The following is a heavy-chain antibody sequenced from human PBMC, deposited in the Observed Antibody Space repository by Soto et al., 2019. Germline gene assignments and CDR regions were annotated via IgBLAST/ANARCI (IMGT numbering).Heavy chain of an antibody. CDR3: ARSGRYLQTIDY. Sequence: VKVSCKASGGTFSSYAISWVRQAPGQGLEWMGGIIPIFGTANYAQKFQGRVTITADESTSTAYMELSSLRSEDTAVYYCARSGRYLQTIDYWGQGTLVTVSS. CDR1: GGTFSSYA. V-gene: IGHV1-69*01. D-gene: IGHD1-26*01. J-gene: IGHJ4*02. CDR2: IIPIFGTA.